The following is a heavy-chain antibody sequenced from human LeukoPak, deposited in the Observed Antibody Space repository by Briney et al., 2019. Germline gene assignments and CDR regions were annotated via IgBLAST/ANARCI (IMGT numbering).Heavy chain of an antibody. Sequence: GASVKVSCKASGGTFSSYAISWVRQAPGQGLGWMGGIIPIFGTANYAQKFQGRVTITADKSTSTAYMELSSLRSEDTAVYYCASPLVATNNGVFDYWGQGTLVTVSS. J-gene: IGHJ4*02. D-gene: IGHD5-12*01. V-gene: IGHV1-69*06. CDR3: ASPLVATNNGVFDY. CDR2: IIPIFGTA. CDR1: GGTFSSYA.